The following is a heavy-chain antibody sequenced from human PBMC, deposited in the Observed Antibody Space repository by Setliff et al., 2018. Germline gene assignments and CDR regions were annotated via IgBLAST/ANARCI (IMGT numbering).Heavy chain of an antibody. D-gene: IGHD2-15*01. CDR1: GGSVSNSGFF. J-gene: IGHJ5*02. CDR3: GRGFSRIEGWGNWFDP. Sequence: LSLTCTVSGGSVSNSGFFWGWLRQAPGKGLEWIGNIYDSGSSNYNASLKSRLIITRDTSKSQISLKLTSVTAADTAVYYCGRGFSRIEGWGNWFDPWGQGILVTV. CDR2: IYDSGSS. V-gene: IGHV4-39*01.